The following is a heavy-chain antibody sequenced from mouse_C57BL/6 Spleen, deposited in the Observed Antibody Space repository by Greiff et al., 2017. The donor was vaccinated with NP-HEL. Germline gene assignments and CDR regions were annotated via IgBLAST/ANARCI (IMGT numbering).Heavy chain of an antibody. J-gene: IGHJ3*01. CDR2: IKPGSGGT. D-gene: IGHD4-1*01. Sequence: QVQLQQSGAELVRPGTSVKVSCKASGYAFTNYLIEWVKQRPGQGLEWIGVIKPGSGGTNYNEKFKGKATLTADKSSSTAYMQLSSLTSEDSAVYFCARRLTGPAWFAYWGQGTLVTVSA. CDR1: GYAFTNYL. V-gene: IGHV1-54*01. CDR3: ARRLTGPAWFAY.